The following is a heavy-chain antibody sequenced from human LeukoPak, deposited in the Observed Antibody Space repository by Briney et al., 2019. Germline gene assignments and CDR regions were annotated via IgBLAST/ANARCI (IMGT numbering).Heavy chain of an antibody. CDR1: GFTFSSYW. Sequence: GGSLRLSCAASGFTFSSYWMSWVRQAPGKGLEWVANIKQDGSEKYYVDSVKGRFTISRDNVKNSLYLQMNSLRAEDTAVYYCARSRFRTMIVLQNAFDIWGQGTMVTVSS. V-gene: IGHV3-7*01. J-gene: IGHJ3*02. CDR3: ARSRFRTMIVLQNAFDI. CDR2: IKQDGSEK. D-gene: IGHD3-22*01.